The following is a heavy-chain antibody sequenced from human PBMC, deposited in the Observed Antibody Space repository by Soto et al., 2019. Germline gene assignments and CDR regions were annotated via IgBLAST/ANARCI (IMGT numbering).Heavy chain of an antibody. D-gene: IGHD7-27*01. V-gene: IGHV4-59*01. Sequence: SETLSLTCTVSVGSITGYYWSWIRQSPGKGLEWIGCSYYTGATNYNPSLKSRVTILVYTSKNQFSLTLSSATAADTAVYYCARERTPRTGFDYWGQGTLVTVSS. CDR1: VGSITGYY. J-gene: IGHJ4*02. CDR3: ARERTPRTGFDY. CDR2: SYYTGAT.